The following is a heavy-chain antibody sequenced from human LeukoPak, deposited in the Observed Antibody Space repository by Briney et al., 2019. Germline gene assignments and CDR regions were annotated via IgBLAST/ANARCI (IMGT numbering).Heavy chain of an antibody. CDR1: GGSISSYY. D-gene: IGHD2-15*01. Sequence: PSETLSLTCTVSGGSISSYYWSWIRQPPGKGREWIGYIYYSGSTNYNPSLKSRVTISVDTSKNQFSLKLSSVTAADTAVYYCARGGYCSGGSCYYFDYWGQGTLVTVSS. CDR3: ARGGYCSGGSCYYFDY. V-gene: IGHV4-59*12. CDR2: IYYSGST. J-gene: IGHJ4*02.